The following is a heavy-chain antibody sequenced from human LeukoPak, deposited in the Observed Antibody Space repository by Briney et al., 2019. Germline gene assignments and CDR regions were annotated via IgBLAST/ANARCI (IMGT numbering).Heavy chain of an antibody. CDR1: GGSISSSTYY. V-gene: IGHV4-39*01. CDR2: IYYSGSS. CDR3: APHDIVVVRAARFSNWFDP. J-gene: IGHJ5*02. Sequence: PSETLSLTCSVSGGSISSSTYYWVWIRQPPGKGLEWIGSIYYSGSSYYNPSLKSRVTISVDTSKNQFSLKLNSVTAADTAVYSCAPHDIVVVRAARFSNWFDPWGQGTQVTASS. D-gene: IGHD2-2*01.